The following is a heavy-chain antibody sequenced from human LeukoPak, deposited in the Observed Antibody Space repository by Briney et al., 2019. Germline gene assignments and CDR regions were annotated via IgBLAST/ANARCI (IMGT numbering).Heavy chain of an antibody. CDR3: ARTHLGYCSSTSCYTPYNWFDP. D-gene: IGHD2-2*02. CDR1: GGSFSGYY. CDR2: INHSGST. V-gene: IGHV4-34*01. Sequence: SETLSLTCAVYGGSFSGYYWIWIRQPPGKGLEWIGEINHSGSTNYNPSLKSRVTISVDTSKNQFSLKLSSVTAADTAVYYCARTHLGYCSSTSCYTPYNWFDPWGQGTLVTVSS. J-gene: IGHJ5*02.